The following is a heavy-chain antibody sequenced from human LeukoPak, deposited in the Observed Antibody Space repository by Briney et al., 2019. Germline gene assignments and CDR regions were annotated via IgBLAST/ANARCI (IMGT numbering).Heavy chain of an antibody. V-gene: IGHV5-51*01. J-gene: IGHJ4*02. CDR1: GYSFTSYW. CDR2: IYPGDSDT. CDR3: ARAVVVPAAIGGYFGFDY. Sequence: GESLKISCKGSGYSFTSYWIGWVRQMPGKGLEWMGIIYPGDSDTRYSPSFQGQVTISADKSISTAYLQWSSLMASDTAMYYCARAVVVPAAIGGYFGFDYWGQGTLVTVSS. D-gene: IGHD2-2*01.